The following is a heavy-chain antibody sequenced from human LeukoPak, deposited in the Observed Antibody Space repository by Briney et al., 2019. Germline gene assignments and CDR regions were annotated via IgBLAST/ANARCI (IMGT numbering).Heavy chain of an antibody. J-gene: IGHJ4*02. V-gene: IGHV3-9*01. D-gene: IGHD5-18*01. Sequence: GGSLRLSCAASGFSFDDYAMHWVRQAPGKGLEWVSGISWNSGNIGHADSVKGRFTISRDNAKNSLYLQMNSPRADDTALYYCAKDTRGYSYGTYFDYWGQGTLVTVSS. CDR2: ISWNSGNI. CDR3: AKDTRGYSYGTYFDY. CDR1: GFSFDDYA.